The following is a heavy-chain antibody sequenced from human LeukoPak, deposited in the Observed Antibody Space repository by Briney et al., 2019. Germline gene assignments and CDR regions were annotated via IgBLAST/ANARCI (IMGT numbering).Heavy chain of an antibody. Sequence: GGSLRLSCAASGFTFSSYEMNWVRQAPGKGLEWVSSISSSSSYIHYADSVKGRFAISRDNAKNSLYLQMHSLRAEDTAVYYCASGGVAEGADYWGQGTLVTVSS. CDR2: ISSSSSYI. J-gene: IGHJ4*02. CDR3: ASGGVAEGADY. D-gene: IGHD2-15*01. V-gene: IGHV3-21*01. CDR1: GFTFSSYE.